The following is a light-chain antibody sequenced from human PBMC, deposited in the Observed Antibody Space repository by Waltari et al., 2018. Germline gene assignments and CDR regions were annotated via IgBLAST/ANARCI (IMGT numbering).Light chain of an antibody. CDR2: DAI. CDR3: MLSYAGAVV. CDR1: TGPVISSRS. Sequence: QAVVTQEPSLTVSPGWTVTLTCGSSTGPVISSRSPHWFQQKHGQAPRSLVYDAIYRRSWTPARLSGALLGDKAALTLSGAQPEDEADYYCMLSYAGAVVFGGGTKLTVL. J-gene: IGLJ2*01. V-gene: IGLV7-46*01.